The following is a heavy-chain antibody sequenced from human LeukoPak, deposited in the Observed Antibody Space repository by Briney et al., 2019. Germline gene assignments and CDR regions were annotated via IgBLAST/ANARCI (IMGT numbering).Heavy chain of an antibody. J-gene: IGHJ4*02. CDR1: GGSISSSSYY. Sequence: PSETLSLTCTVSGGSISSSSYYWGWIRQPPGKGLEWIGSIYYSGSTYYNPSLKSRVTISVDTSKNQFSLKLSSVTAADTAVYYCARVDSLEYSSSFDYWGQGTLVTVSS. V-gene: IGHV4-39*07. CDR2: IYYSGST. CDR3: ARVDSLEYSSSFDY. D-gene: IGHD6-6*01.